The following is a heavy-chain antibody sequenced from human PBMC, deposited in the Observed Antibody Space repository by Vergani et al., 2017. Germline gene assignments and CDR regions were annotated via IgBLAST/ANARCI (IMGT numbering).Heavy chain of an antibody. D-gene: IGHD6-13*01. Sequence: EVQLVESGGGLVKPGGSLRLSCAASGLTFSSYRLNWVRQAPGKGLGRVSSISSSSSYIYYADSVKGRFTISRDNAKNSLYLQMNSLRAEDTAVYYCARESSSSWSDYYYYGMHVWGQGP. CDR3: ARESSSSWSDYYYYGMHV. CDR1: GLTFSSYR. CDR2: ISSSSSYI. V-gene: IGHV3-21*01. J-gene: IGHJ6*02.